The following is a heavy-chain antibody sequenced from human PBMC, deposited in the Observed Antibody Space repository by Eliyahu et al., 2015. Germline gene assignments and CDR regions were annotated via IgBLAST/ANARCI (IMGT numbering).Heavy chain of an antibody. V-gene: IGHV4-38-2*01. J-gene: IGHJ5*02. Sequence: QPPGKGLEWIGSIYHSGSTYYNPSLKSRVTISVDTSKNQFSLKLSSVTAADTAVYYCARLDIVVVPAGVGRRNQKFDPWGQGTLVTVSS. D-gene: IGHD2-2*03. CDR2: IYHSGST. CDR3: ARLDIVVVPAGVGRRNQKFDP.